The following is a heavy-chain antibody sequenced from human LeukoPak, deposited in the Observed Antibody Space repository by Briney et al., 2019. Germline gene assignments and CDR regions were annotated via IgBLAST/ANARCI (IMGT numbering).Heavy chain of an antibody. CDR3: ASVGIAAAGTDY. CDR2: IYYSGST. D-gene: IGHD6-13*01. V-gene: IGHV4-39*01. Sequence: SETLSLTCTVSGGSISSTTYYWDWIRQPPGNGLDWIGTIYYSGSTYYNPYLTSRVTISVDTSKNQCSLKLSSVTAADTAVYYCASVGIAAAGTDYWGQGTLVTVSS. CDR1: GGSISSTTYY. J-gene: IGHJ4*02.